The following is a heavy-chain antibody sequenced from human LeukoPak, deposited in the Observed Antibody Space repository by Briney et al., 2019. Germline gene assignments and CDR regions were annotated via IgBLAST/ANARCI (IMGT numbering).Heavy chain of an antibody. Sequence: SGGSLRLSCAASGFTFSSYWMHWVRQAPGKGLVCVSRINSDGSSTSYADSVKRRFTISTDNAKNTLYLQMDSVRAEDTGMYYCARGTGSYYSLGYWGQGTLVTVSS. D-gene: IGHD1-26*01. J-gene: IGHJ4*02. CDR2: INSDGSST. CDR1: GFTFSSYW. CDR3: ARGTGSYYSLGY. V-gene: IGHV3-74*01.